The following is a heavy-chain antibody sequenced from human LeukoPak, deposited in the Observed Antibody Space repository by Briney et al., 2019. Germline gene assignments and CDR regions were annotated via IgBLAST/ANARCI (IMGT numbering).Heavy chain of an antibody. D-gene: IGHD6-19*01. V-gene: IGHV4-59*01. CDR2: RHYRGTT. CDR3: ARGMWPVGVSYFDY. J-gene: IGHJ4*02. Sequence: SETLSLTCTVSGASISSYYWSWIRQPPGKGLEWIASRHYRGTTNYNPSLESRVTISVDTSRKQFSLKLSSVTAADTAVYYCARGMWPVGVSYFDYWGQGILVTVSS. CDR1: GASISSYY.